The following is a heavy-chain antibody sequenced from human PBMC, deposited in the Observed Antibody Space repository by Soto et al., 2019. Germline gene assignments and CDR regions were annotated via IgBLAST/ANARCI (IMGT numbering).Heavy chain of an antibody. CDR1: GGSISSGGYY. CDR3: ARDIPYYYDSSGYQDYYYFDY. Sequence: SETLSLTCTVSGGSISSGGYYWSWIRQHPGKGLEWIGYIYYSGSTYYNPSLKSRVTISVDTSKNQFSLKLSSVTAADTAVYYCARDIPYYYDSSGYQDYYYFDYWGQGTLVTVSS. CDR2: IYYSGST. D-gene: IGHD3-22*01. J-gene: IGHJ4*02. V-gene: IGHV4-31*03.